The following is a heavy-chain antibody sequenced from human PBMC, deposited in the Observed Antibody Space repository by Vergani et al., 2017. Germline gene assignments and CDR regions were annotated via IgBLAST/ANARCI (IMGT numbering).Heavy chain of an antibody. J-gene: IGHJ6*03. D-gene: IGHD6-13*01. CDR3: AGGDPGGGAPPGYSSSWHRPWDYYDYYMDV. CDR1: GYTFTGYY. Sequence: QVQLVQSGAEVKKPGSSVKVSCKASGYTFTGYYMHWVRQAPGQGLEWMGWINPNSGGTNYAQKFQGWVTMTRDTSISTAYMELSRLRSDDTAVYYCAGGDPGGGAPPGYSSSWHRPWDYYDYYMDVWGKGTTVTVSS. CDR2: INPNSGGT. V-gene: IGHV1-2*04.